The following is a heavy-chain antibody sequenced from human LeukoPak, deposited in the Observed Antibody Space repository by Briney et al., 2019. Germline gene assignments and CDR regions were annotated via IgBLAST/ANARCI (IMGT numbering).Heavy chain of an antibody. D-gene: IGHD4-17*01. V-gene: IGHV1-18*01. CDR3: ARDRPDYGDDPRCFDL. CDR1: GYTFTSYG. J-gene: IGHJ2*01. Sequence: ASVKVSCKASGYTFTSYGISWVRQAPGQGLEWMGWISAYNGNTNYAQKLQGRVTMTTDTSTSTAYMELRSLRSDDTAVYYCARDRPDYGDDPRCFDLWGRGTLVTVSS. CDR2: ISAYNGNT.